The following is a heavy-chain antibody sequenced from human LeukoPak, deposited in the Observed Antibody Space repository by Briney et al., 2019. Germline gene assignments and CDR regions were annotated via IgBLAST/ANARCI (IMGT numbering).Heavy chain of an antibody. Sequence: PGRSLRLSCAASGFTFDDYAMHSVRQAPGKGLEWVSGISWNSGSIGYADSVKGRFTISRDNAKNSLYLQMNSLRAEDTALYYCAKDTGGATTYYFDYWGQGTLVTVSS. V-gene: IGHV3-9*01. CDR2: ISWNSGSI. CDR1: GFTFDDYA. J-gene: IGHJ4*02. D-gene: IGHD1-26*01. CDR3: AKDTGGATTYYFDY.